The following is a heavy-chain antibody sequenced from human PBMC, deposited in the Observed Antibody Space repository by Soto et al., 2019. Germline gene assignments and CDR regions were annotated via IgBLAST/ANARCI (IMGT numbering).Heavy chain of an antibody. CDR2: INPRGGST. D-gene: IGHD6-19*01. J-gene: IGHJ4*02. CDR1: GDTFTTYY. CDR3: ARAPIASGSGWYDY. Sequence: ASVKVSCTASGDTFTTYYIYWVRQAPGQGLEWMGMINPRGGSTSSAQKFQGRVTMTRDTSTSTVYVELSSLRSEDTAVYYCARAPIASGSGWYDYWGQGTLVTVSS. V-gene: IGHV1-46*03.